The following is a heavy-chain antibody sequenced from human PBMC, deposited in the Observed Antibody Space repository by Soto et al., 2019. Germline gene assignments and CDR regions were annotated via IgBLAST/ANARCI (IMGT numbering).Heavy chain of an antibody. V-gene: IGHV4-4*02. J-gene: IGHJ4*02. CDR1: GDSLSSSNW. CDR3: ARKEWLRRFFAY. D-gene: IGHD5-12*01. Sequence: QVQLQESGPGLVKPSGTLSLTCGVSGDSLSSSNWWSWVRQPPGKGLEWIGEIYHSGSTNYNSSLKSRVTISVDKSNNQFSLKLSSVTAADTAVYYCARKEWLRRFFAYWGQGILVTVSS. CDR2: IYHSGST.